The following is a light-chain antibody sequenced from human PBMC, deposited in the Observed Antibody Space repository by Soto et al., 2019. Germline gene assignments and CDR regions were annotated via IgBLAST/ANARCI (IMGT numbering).Light chain of an antibody. J-gene: IGLJ3*02. CDR1: SSDVGGYNY. CDR2: DVS. V-gene: IGLV2-11*01. Sequence: QSALTQPRSVSGSPGQSVTISCTRVSSDVGGYNYVSWYQQHPGKAPKLMIYDVSKRPSGVPDRFSGSKSGNTASLTISGLQAEDAADYYCCSYAGSYTWVFGGGTKLTVL. CDR3: CSYAGSYTWV.